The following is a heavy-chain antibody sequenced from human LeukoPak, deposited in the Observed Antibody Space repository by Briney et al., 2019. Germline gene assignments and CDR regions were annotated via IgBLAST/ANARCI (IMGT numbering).Heavy chain of an antibody. Sequence: GGSLRLSCAASGFTFSTYGMTWVRQAPGKGLEWVSAISGSAATTFYADSVKGRFTISRDNSKNTLYLQMNSLRAEDTAVYYCARGRYNYALEDYFDYWGQGTLVTVSS. V-gene: IGHV3-23*01. CDR1: GFTFSTYG. CDR2: ISGSAATT. D-gene: IGHD5-18*01. J-gene: IGHJ4*02. CDR3: ARGRYNYALEDYFDY.